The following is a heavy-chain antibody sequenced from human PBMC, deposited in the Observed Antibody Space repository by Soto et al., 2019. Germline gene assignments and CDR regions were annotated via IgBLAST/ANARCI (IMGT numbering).Heavy chain of an antibody. Sequence: EVQLVESGGGLFQPGGSLRLSCAASEFTFSKYWMTWVRQSPGKGLEWVANINQDGSERYYVDSVRGRFTISRDNAKNSLYLQMNSLRAEDTAVYYCVCGGNYFVYWGQGTLVTVSP. D-gene: IGHD3-16*01. CDR3: VCGGNYFVY. V-gene: IGHV3-7*01. J-gene: IGHJ4*02. CDR2: INQDGSER. CDR1: EFTFSKYW.